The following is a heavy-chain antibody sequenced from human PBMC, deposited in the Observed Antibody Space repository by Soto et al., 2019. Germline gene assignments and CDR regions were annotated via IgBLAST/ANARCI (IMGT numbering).Heavy chain of an antibody. CDR2: ISAYNGNT. CDR3: ARDAHIVVVTAIRALGY. V-gene: IGHV1-18*01. D-gene: IGHD2-21*02. J-gene: IGHJ4*02. CDR1: GYTFTSYY. Sequence: ASVKVSCKASGYTFTSYYISWVRQAPGQGLEWMGWISAYNGNTNYAQKLQGRVTMTTDTSTSTAYMELRSLRSDDTAVYYCARDAHIVVVTAIRALGYWGQGTLVTVSS.